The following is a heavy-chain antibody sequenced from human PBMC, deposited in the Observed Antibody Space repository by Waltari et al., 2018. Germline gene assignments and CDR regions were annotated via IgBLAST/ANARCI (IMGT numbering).Heavy chain of an antibody. J-gene: IGHJ5*02. V-gene: IGHV4-38-2*01. CDR3: ARVPLPSNYYDSSGYLNWFDP. D-gene: IGHD3-22*01. CDR2: IYHSGST. CDR1: GYSISSGYY. Sequence: QVQLQESGPGLVKPSETLSLTCAVSGYSISSGYYWGWIRQPPGKGLEWIGSIYHSGSTYYNPSLKSRVTISVDTSKNQFSRKLSSVTAADTAVYYCARVPLPSNYYDSSGYLNWFDPWGQGTLVTVSS.